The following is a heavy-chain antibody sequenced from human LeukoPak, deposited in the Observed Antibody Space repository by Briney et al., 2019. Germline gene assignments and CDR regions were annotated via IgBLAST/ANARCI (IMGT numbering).Heavy chain of an antibody. D-gene: IGHD2-2*01. Sequence: GGSLRLSCAASRFTFSSYAMSWVRQAPGKGLEWVSAINGSGGSTYYADSVKGRFTISRDNSKNTLYLQMNSLRAEDTAVYYCAKGTFEGVRAAMYYFDYWGQGTLVTVSS. V-gene: IGHV3-23*01. CDR2: INGSGGST. J-gene: IGHJ4*02. CDR1: RFTFSSYA. CDR3: AKGTFEGVRAAMYYFDY.